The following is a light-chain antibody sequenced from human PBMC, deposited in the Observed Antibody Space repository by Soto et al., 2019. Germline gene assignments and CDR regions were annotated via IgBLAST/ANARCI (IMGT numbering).Light chain of an antibody. Sequence: DIVMTQSPFSLTVTPGEPASISCRSSQSLLHNKKYNYLDWYLQKPGQSPQLLIFLGSNRASGVPDRFSGSGSGTDFTLKISRVEAEDVGLYYCMQALQTPYTFGQGTKLEIK. CDR3: MQALQTPYT. CDR1: QSLLHNKKYNY. CDR2: LGS. V-gene: IGKV2-28*01. J-gene: IGKJ2*01.